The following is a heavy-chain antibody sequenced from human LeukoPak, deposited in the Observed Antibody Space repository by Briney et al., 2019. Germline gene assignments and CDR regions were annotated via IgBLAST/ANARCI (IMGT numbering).Heavy chain of an antibody. V-gene: IGHV3-9*01. CDR3: AKVQDRGDFWSGYYTPTGAFDI. Sequence: GVSLRLSCAASGFTFDDYAMHWVRQAPGKGLEWVSGISWNSGSIGYADSVKGRFTISRDNAKNSLYLQMNSLRAEDTALYYCAKVQDRGDFWSGYYTPTGAFDIWGQGTMVTVSS. D-gene: IGHD3-3*01. J-gene: IGHJ3*02. CDR1: GFTFDDYA. CDR2: ISWNSGSI.